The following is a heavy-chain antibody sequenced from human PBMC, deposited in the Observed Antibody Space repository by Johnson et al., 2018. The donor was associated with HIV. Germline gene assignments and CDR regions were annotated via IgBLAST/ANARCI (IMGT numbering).Heavy chain of an antibody. CDR3: CYGSGTYDGPAFDI. Sequence: VQLVESGGTLVQPDRSLRLSCASSGFTFSSYAMHWVRQAPAKGLEWVAAISYDGSNEYYTDSVKGRFTISRDNSKNTLYLQMNSLIPEDTAVYYCCYGSGTYDGPAFDIWGQGTVVIVSS. CDR2: ISYDGSNE. CDR1: GFTFSSYA. J-gene: IGHJ3*02. D-gene: IGHD3-10*01. V-gene: IGHV3-30-3*01.